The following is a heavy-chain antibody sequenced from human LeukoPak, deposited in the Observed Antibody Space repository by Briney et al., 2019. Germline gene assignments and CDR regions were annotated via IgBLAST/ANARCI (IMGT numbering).Heavy chain of an antibody. Sequence: SETLXXTCTVSGYSISSNYYWGWIRQPPGEGLEWIGSIYHSGSTYYNPSLKSRVTISVDTSKNHVSLKVDSVTAADTAVYYCXXLXRVGATPFDYWGQGXLVTVSS. CDR3: XXLXRVGATPFDY. D-gene: IGHD1-26*01. J-gene: IGHJ4*02. CDR1: GYSISSNYY. CDR2: IYHSGST. V-gene: IGHV4-38-2*02.